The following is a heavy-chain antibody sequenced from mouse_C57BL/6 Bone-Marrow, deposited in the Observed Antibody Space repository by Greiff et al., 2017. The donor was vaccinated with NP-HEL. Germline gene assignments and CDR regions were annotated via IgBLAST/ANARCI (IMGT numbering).Heavy chain of an antibody. J-gene: IGHJ1*03. CDR2: IYPRSGNT. V-gene: IGHV1-81*01. D-gene: IGHD1-1*01. Sequence: VQLQESGAELARPGASVKLSCKASGYTFTSYGISWVKQRTGQGLEWIGEIYPRSGNTYYNEKFKGKATLTADKSSSTAYMELRSLTSEDSAVYFCAREGYYLYFDVWGTGTTVTVSS. CDR3: AREGYYLYFDV. CDR1: GYTFTSYG.